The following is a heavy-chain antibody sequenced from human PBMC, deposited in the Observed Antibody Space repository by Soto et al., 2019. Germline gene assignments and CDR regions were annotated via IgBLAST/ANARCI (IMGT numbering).Heavy chain of an antibody. D-gene: IGHD6-19*01. CDR1: GFTFSSYA. CDR2: ISGSGGST. Sequence: PGGSLSLSCAASGFTFSSYAMSWVRQAPGKGLEWVSAISGSGGSTYYADSVKGRFTISRDNSKNTLYLQMNSLRAEDTAVYYCAKDTFGSGWYFYYFDYWGQGTLVTVSS. V-gene: IGHV3-23*01. CDR3: AKDTFGSGWYFYYFDY. J-gene: IGHJ4*02.